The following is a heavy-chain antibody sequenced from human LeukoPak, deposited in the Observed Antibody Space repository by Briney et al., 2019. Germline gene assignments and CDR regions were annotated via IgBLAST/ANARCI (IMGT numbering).Heavy chain of an antibody. J-gene: IGHJ4*02. CDR2: IIPILGIA. CDR1: GGTFSSYA. CDR3: ASRGTRDFWSGCLDY. V-gene: IGHV1-69*04. D-gene: IGHD3-3*01. Sequence: SVNVSCKASGGTFSSYAISWVRQAPGQGLEWMGRIIPILGIANYAQKFQGRVTITADKSTSTAYMELSSLRSEDTAVYYCASRGTRDFWSGCLDYWGQGTLVTVSS.